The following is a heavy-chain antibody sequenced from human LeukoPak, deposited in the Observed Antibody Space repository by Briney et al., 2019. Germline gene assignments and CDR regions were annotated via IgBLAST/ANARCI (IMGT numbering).Heavy chain of an antibody. J-gene: IGHJ4*02. V-gene: IGHV4-30-2*01. CDR2: IYHSGST. Sequence: MPSQTLSLTCTASGGSISSGGYYWSWIRQPPGKGLEWIGYIYHSGSTYYNPSLKSRVTISVDRSKNQFSLKLSSVTAADTAVYYCARAWGVKNWGLPHFDYWGQGTLVTVSS. CDR3: ARAWGVKNWGLPHFDY. D-gene: IGHD7-27*01. CDR1: GGSISSGGYY.